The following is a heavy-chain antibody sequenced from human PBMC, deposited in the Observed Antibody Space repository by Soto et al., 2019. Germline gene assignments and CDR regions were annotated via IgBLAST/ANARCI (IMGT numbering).Heavy chain of an antibody. CDR1: GFTFSSFW. V-gene: IGHV3-74*01. J-gene: IGHJ3*02. CDR3: ARGRLTYSFDPFDI. Sequence: GGSLRLCCAACGFTFSSFWMHWVRQAPGKGLVWVSRINSDGSSISYVDSVTGRFTVSRDNAKNTVYLQMNSLRAEDTAVYYCARGRLTYSFDPFDIWGQGTMVTVSS. CDR2: INSDGSSI. D-gene: IGHD5-18*01.